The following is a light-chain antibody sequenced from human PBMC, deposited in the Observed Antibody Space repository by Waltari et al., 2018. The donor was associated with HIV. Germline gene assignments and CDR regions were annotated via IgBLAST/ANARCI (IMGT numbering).Light chain of an antibody. CDR2: NNT. CDR3: AAWDDSLNGVL. CDR1: GSNIGSDM. V-gene: IGLV1-44*01. Sequence: QSVLTQPPSASETPGQRVTISCSGSGSNIGSDMVNWYQQPPGTAPKLLIFNNTQRPSGVPDRFSGSKSGTSASLAISGLQSEDEADYYCAAWDDSLNGVLFGGGTKLTVL. J-gene: IGLJ2*01.